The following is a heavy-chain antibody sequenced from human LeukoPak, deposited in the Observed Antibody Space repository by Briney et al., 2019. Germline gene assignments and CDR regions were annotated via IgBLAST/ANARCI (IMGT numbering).Heavy chain of an antibody. CDR2: TYYNSNWYN. Sequence: SQTLSLTCAISGDSVSTNSVGWNWIRQSPSRGLEWLGRTYYNSNWYNHYAVSVKSRITINPDTSKNQFSLQLNSVTPEDTAVYYCALVAGTGHDWFDPWGQGTLVTVSS. V-gene: IGHV6-1*01. D-gene: IGHD6-19*01. CDR3: ALVAGTGHDWFDP. CDR1: GDSVSTNSVG. J-gene: IGHJ5*02.